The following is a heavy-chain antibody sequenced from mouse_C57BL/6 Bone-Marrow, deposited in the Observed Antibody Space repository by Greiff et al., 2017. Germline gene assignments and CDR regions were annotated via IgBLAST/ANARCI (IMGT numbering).Heavy chain of an antibody. CDR3: ATAQDSFAY. Sequence: QVHVKQSGAELARPGASVKLSCKASGYTFTSYGISWVKQRTGQGLEWIGEIYPRSGNTYYNEKFKGKATLTADKSSSTAYMELRSLASEDSAVYFCATAQDSFAYWGQGTLVTVSA. J-gene: IGHJ3*01. V-gene: IGHV1-81*01. CDR1: GYTFTSYG. CDR2: IYPRSGNT. D-gene: IGHD3-2*02.